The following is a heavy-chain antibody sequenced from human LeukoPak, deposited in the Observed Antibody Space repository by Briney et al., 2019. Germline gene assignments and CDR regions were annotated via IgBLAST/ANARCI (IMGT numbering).Heavy chain of an antibody. CDR2: IDKKDKGYATAT. D-gene: IGHD1-26*01. V-gene: IGHV3-73*01. J-gene: IGHJ5*02. Sequence: GGSLKLSCAASGFTFSGSAIHWVRQSSGKGLEWVGQIDKKDKGYATATAYAASVKGRFTISRDDSINTAYLQMESLKTEDTALYYCTRDSGTYNWFDPWGQGTLVTVSS. CDR3: TRDSGTYNWFDP. CDR1: GFTFSGSA.